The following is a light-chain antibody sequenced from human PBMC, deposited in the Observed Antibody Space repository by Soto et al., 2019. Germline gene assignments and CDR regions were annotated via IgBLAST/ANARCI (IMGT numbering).Light chain of an antibody. CDR2: DVS. CDR3: SSYTSSSTFVV. CDR1: SSDVGGYNY. Sequence: QSALTQPASVSGSPGQSITISCTGTSSDVGGYNYVSWYQQHPGKAPKVMIYDVSNRPSGVSKRFSGSKSGNTASLTISGLQAEDEADYYCSSYTSSSTFVVFGGGTKLTVL. J-gene: IGLJ2*01. V-gene: IGLV2-14*01.